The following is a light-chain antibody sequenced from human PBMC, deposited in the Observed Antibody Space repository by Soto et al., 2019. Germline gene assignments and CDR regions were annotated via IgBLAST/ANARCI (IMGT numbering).Light chain of an antibody. Sequence: DVGVTRTRHTLAVTPGQSASISCKPSQSLLPSDGKTFFYWYLQRSGQPPQHPVYDVSSRFFGVPDRFSGSGSGTGFTLKISQVEADDVSVYSCVQTIHLPWKFSQGTKADSK. CDR2: DVS. V-gene: IGKV2-29*03. J-gene: IGKJ1*01. CDR1: QSLLPSDGKTF. CDR3: VQTIHLPWK.